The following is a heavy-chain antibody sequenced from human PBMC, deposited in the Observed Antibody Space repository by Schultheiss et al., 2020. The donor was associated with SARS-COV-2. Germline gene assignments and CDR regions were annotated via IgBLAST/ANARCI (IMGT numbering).Heavy chain of an antibody. D-gene: IGHD5-18*01. CDR3: TSNSYATTYYFDY. Sequence: GGSLRLSCVASGFTFSSYSMNWVRQAPGKGLEWVSYISSSGSTIYYADSVKGRFTISRDNAKNSLYLKMNSLTAEDTAVYYCTSNSYATTYYFDYRGHGTLGTISS. V-gene: IGHV3-48*04. J-gene: IGHJ4*01. CDR2: ISSSGSTI. CDR1: GFTFSSYS.